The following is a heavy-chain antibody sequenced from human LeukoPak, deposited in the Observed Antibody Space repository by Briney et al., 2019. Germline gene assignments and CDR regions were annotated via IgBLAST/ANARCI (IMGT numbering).Heavy chain of an antibody. CDR1: GLAVSSNY. V-gene: IGHV3-66*01. D-gene: IGHD3-22*01. CDR2: VYSDGST. CDR3: ATARYYYDSSGYYALDY. Sequence: GGSLGLYCGASGLAVSSNYMSWVRQATGQGLEWGAVVYSDGSTDYADSVKGRLTISRDNSKNTLYLQMNSLRAEDTAAYYCATARYYYDSSGYYALDYWGQGTLVTVSS. J-gene: IGHJ4*02.